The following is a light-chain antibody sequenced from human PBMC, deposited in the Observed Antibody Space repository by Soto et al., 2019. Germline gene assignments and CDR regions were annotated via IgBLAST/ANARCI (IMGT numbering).Light chain of an antibody. CDR2: AAS. Sequence: AIRMTPSPYSFSASTGERVTITCRASQGISSYLDWYQQKPGKAPKILIYAASTLQSGVPSRFSGSGSGTDFTLTISCLQSEDFATYYCQQYYSYPPTFGQGTKVDI. CDR1: QGISSY. CDR3: QQYYSYPPT. J-gene: IGKJ1*01. V-gene: IGKV1-8*01.